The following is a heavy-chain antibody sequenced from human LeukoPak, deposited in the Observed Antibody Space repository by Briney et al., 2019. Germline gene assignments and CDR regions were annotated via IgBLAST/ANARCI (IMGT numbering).Heavy chain of an antibody. D-gene: IGHD3-22*01. CDR3: AKGSYYDSSGSFYFDY. Sequence: PGRSLRLSCVASRFAFSRYAMHWVRQAPGKGLEWVTAISYDGSRKYYTDSVKGRFTISRDNSKNTLYVQVNSLGTEDTAAYYCAKGSYYDSSGSFYFDYWGQGTLVTVSS. V-gene: IGHV3-30*04. CDR2: ISYDGSRK. CDR1: RFAFSRYA. J-gene: IGHJ4*02.